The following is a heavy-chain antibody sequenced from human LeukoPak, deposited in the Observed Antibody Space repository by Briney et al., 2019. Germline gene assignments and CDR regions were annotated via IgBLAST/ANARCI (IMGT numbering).Heavy chain of an antibody. CDR1: GYTFTSYG. Sequence: ASVKVSCKASGYTFTSYGISWVRQAPGQGLEWMGRISAYNGNTNYAQKLQGRVTMTTDTSTSTAYMELRSLRSDDTAVYYCAADPYYYGSGGWFDPWGQGTLVTVSS. D-gene: IGHD3-10*01. CDR3: AADPYYYGSGGWFDP. J-gene: IGHJ5*02. V-gene: IGHV1-18*01. CDR2: ISAYNGNT.